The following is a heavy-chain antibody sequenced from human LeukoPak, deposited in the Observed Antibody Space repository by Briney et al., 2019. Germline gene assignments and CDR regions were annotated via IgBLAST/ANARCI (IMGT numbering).Heavy chain of an antibody. CDR1: GFTFSSYT. CDR2: ISGSGSGT. Sequence: GGSLRLSCAASGFTFSSYTMSWVRQAPGKGLEWVSDISGSGSGTYYADSVKGRFTISRDNPKNILYLQMNSLRAEDTALYYCAKNQGDCSSPSCNIDYWGQGTLVTVSS. D-gene: IGHD2-2*01. CDR3: AKNQGDCSSPSCNIDY. J-gene: IGHJ4*02. V-gene: IGHV3-23*01.